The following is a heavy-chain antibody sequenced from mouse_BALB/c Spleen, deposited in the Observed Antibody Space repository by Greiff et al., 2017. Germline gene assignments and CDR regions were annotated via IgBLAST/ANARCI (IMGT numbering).Heavy chain of an antibody. Sequence: EVQLQQSGAELVKPGASVKLSCTASGFNIKDTYMHWVKQRPEQGLEWIGRIDPANGNTKYDPKFQGKATITADTSSNTASLQLSSLPSEDTAVYYCARDCGSSCGFAGWGQGTLVTVAA. D-gene: IGHD1-1*01. CDR1: GFNIKDTY. CDR3: ARDCGSSCGFAG. V-gene: IGHV14-3*02. J-gene: IGHJ3*01. CDR2: IDPANGNT.